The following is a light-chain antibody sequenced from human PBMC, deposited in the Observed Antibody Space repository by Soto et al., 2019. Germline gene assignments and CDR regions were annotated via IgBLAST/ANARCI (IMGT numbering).Light chain of an antibody. J-gene: IGLJ1*01. V-gene: IGLV2-14*01. Sequence: QSALTQPASVSGSPGQSITISCTGTSSDVGDYKYVSWYQQHPDKAPKLIIFVNSNRPSGISNRFSASKSGNTASLTISGRQAEDYADYDCSSYTSSDTPDVFGTGTKVTVL. CDR2: VNS. CDR1: SSDVGDYKY. CDR3: SSYTSSDTPDV.